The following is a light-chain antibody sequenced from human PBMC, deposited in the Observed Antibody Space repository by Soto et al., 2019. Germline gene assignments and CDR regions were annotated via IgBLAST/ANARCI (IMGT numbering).Light chain of an antibody. J-gene: IGKJ1*01. V-gene: IGKV3-15*01. CDR1: QSVSSN. CDR3: QQYNNWPPWT. Sequence: EAVMTQSPATLSVSPGERATLSCRASQSVSSNLAWYQQKPGQAPRLLIYGASTRATGIPARFSGSGSGTEFTPTTSRLQSENFAVYYCQQYNNWPPWTFGQGTKVEIK. CDR2: GAS.